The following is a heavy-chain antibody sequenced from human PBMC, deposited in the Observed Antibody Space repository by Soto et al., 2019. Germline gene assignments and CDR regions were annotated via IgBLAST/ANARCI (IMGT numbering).Heavy chain of an antibody. D-gene: IGHD7-27*01. CDR2: MNPNSGNT. J-gene: IGHJ6*03. V-gene: IGHV1-8*01. CDR3: ARKRWGNYMDV. Sequence: VSCKASGYTFTSYYINWVRQATGQGLEWMGWMNPNSGNTGYAQKFQGRVTMTRNTSISTAYMELSSLRSEDTAVYYCARKRWGNYMDVWGKGTTVTVSS. CDR1: GYTFTSYY.